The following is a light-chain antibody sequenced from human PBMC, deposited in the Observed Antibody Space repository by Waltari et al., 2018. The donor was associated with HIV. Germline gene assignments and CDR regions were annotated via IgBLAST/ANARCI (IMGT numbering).Light chain of an antibody. Sequence: DIQMTQSPSSLSASVGDRVTITCRASQGVGNDLGWFQQEPGQAPTRLIYAASMLQSGVPSMFSGSGSETYFTLTITDLQPEDFATYYCLQHNSYPLITLGQGTRLEI. CDR3: LQHNSYPLIT. J-gene: IGKJ5*01. CDR1: QGVGND. V-gene: IGKV1-17*02. CDR2: AAS.